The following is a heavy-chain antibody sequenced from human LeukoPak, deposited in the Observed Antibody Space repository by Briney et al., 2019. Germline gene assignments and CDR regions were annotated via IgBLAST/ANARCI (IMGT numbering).Heavy chain of an antibody. D-gene: IGHD2-2*02. CDR1: GYTFTNHG. J-gene: IGHJ4*02. CDR2: ISTYNGDT. Sequence: GASVKVSCKASGYTFTNHGFSWVRQAPGQGLEWMGWISTYNGDTNYAQNLQGRVTMTTDTSTSTACMEMRSLRSDDTAVYYCARDCSSTSCYNVYWGQGTLVTVSS. CDR3: ARDCSSTSCYNVY. V-gene: IGHV1-18*01.